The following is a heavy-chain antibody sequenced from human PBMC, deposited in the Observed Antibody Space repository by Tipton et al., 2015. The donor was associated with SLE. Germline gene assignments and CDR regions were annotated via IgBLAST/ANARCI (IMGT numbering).Heavy chain of an antibody. J-gene: IGHJ6*02. Sequence: SLRLSCAASGFTFSSYSMNWVRQAPGKGLEWVSSISSSSSYIYYADSVKGRFTISRDNAKNSLYLQMNSLRAEDTAVYYCASDLSHIYCSSTSCQHGMDVWGQGTTVTVSS. V-gene: IGHV3-21*03. D-gene: IGHD2-2*01. CDR2: ISSSSSYI. CDR3: ASDLSHIYCSSTSCQHGMDV. CDR1: GFTFSSYS.